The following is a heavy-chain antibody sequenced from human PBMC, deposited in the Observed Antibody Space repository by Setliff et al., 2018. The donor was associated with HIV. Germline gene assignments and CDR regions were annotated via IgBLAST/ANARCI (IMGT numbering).Heavy chain of an antibody. J-gene: IGHJ4*02. CDR1: GYTFTKYA. CDR2: INAGNGNT. CDR3: ARVSGDGYNIYYFDY. V-gene: IGHV1-3*01. D-gene: IGHD5-12*01. Sequence: ASVKVSCKASGYTFTKYAMHWVRQAPGQKLEWMGWINAGNGNTKYSQKFQGRVTITGDTSASTAYMELSSLRSEDTAVYYCARVSGDGYNIYYFDYWGQGTLVTVSS.